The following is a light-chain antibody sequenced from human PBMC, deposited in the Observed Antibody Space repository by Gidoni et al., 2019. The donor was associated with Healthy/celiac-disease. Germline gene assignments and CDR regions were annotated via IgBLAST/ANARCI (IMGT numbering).Light chain of an antibody. Sequence: EIVLPQSPGTLSLSPGERATLSCRASQSVSSSYLAWYQQKPGQAPRLLIYGASSRATGIPDRFSGSGSGTDFTLTISRLEPEDFAVYYCQQYGSSPGYTFGQXTKLEIK. CDR3: QQYGSSPGYT. V-gene: IGKV3-20*01. CDR2: GAS. J-gene: IGKJ2*01. CDR1: QSVSSSY.